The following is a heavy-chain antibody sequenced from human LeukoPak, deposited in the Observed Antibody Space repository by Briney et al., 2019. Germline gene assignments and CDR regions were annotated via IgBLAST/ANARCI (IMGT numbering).Heavy chain of an antibody. J-gene: IGHJ5*01. CDR3: ARRRRYSSGWYES. CDR2: IYTSGST. Sequence: PSETLSLTXTVSGGSISSGSYYWSWIRQPAGKGLEWIGRIYTSGSTNYNPSLKSRVTISVDTSKNQFSLKLSSVTAADTAVYYCARRRRYSSGWYESWGPGTLVTVSS. V-gene: IGHV4-61*02. CDR1: GGSISSGSYY. D-gene: IGHD6-19*01.